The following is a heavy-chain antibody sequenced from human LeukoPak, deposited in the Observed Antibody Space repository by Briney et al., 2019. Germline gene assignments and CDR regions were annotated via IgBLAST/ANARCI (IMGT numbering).Heavy chain of an antibody. Sequence: GGSLRLSCAASGFTFSSYAMSWVRQAPGKGLEWVSAISGSCGSTYYADSVKGRFTSSRDNSKNTLYLQINSLGAEDTAVYYCAKVPASDDTMIVVVNFDYWGQGTLVTVSS. D-gene: IGHD3-22*01. CDR2: ISGSCGST. J-gene: IGHJ4*02. V-gene: IGHV3-23*01. CDR3: AKVPASDDTMIVVVNFDY. CDR1: GFTFSSYA.